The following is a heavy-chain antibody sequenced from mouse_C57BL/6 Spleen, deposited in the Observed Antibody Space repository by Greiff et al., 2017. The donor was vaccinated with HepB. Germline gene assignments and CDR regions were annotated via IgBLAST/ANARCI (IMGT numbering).Heavy chain of an antibody. CDR3: ARYFYGSSYVWYFDV. Sequence: QVQLKESGPGLVAPSQSLSITCTVSGFSLTSYAISWVRQPPGKGLEWLGVIWTGGGTNYNSALKSRLSIRQDNSKSQVFLKMNSIQTDDTARYYGARYFYGSSYVWYFDVWGTGTTVTVSS. CDR2: IWTGGGT. J-gene: IGHJ1*03. D-gene: IGHD1-1*01. CDR1: GFSLTSYA. V-gene: IGHV2-9-1*01.